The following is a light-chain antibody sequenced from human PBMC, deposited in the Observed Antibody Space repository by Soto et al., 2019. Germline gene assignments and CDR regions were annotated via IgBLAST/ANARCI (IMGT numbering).Light chain of an antibody. CDR2: HAS. Sequence: ETVMTQSPASLSVSPGERATLSCRASHSVSYNLAWYQQKPGQAPRLLIYHASTRAPGIPARFSGSGSGTELTLTISSVQSEDSAVYYCQHYNSWPLTFGGGTKVEIK. J-gene: IGKJ4*01. CDR1: HSVSYN. V-gene: IGKV3-15*01. CDR3: QHYNSWPLT.